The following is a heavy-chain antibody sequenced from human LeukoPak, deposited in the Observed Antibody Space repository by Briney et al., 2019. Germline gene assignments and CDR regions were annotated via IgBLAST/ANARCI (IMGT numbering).Heavy chain of an antibody. CDR1: GGTFSSYA. Sequence: GASVKVSCKASGGTFSSYAISWVRQAPGQGLEWMGRIIPILGIANYAQKFQGRVTITADKSTSTAYMELSSLRSEDTAVYYCARDSEHCSGGSCFGYWGQGTLVTVSS. V-gene: IGHV1-69*04. D-gene: IGHD2-15*01. J-gene: IGHJ4*02. CDR2: IIPILGIA. CDR3: ARDSEHCSGGSCFGY.